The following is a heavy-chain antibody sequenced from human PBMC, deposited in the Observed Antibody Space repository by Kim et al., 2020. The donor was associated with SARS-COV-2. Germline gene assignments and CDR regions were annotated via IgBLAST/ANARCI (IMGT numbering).Heavy chain of an antibody. CDR1: GFTFSSYA. J-gene: IGHJ4*02. V-gene: IGHV3-21*01. Sequence: GGSLRLSCAASGFTFSSYAMHWVRQAPGKGLEWVAVIPSTTNYIYYTDSVRGRFTISRDNAKSSLSLQMNSLQVEDTAAYYCARDAQLVPFDYWGQGTLVTVSS. CDR2: IPSTTNYI. D-gene: IGHD6-6*01. CDR3: ARDAQLVPFDY.